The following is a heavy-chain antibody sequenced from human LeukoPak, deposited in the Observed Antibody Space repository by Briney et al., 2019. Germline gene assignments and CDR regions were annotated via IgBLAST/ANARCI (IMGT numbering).Heavy chain of an antibody. Sequence: GVSVKVSCKASGGTFSTYAISWVRQAPGQGLEWMGGIIPVFGTANYAQKFQGRVTITADESTSTAYMELRSLRSDDTAVYYCARESGHCYGDNCFYFFDLWGQGFLVTVSS. CDR2: IIPVFGTA. V-gene: IGHV1-69*13. D-gene: IGHD2-21*01. CDR3: ARESGHCYGDNCFYFFDL. CDR1: GGTFSTYA. J-gene: IGHJ4*02.